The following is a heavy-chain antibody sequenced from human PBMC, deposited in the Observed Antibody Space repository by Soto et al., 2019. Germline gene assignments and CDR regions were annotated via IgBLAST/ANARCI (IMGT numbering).Heavy chain of an antibody. D-gene: IGHD2-15*01. CDR1: GGTFSSYA. CDR3: ASYYRRDCSGGSCYCGMEV. J-gene: IGHJ6*02. CDR2: IIPIFGTA. Sequence: ASVKVSCKASGGTFSSYAISWVRQAPGQGLEWMGGIIPIFGTANYAQKFQGRVTIIADESTSTAYMELSSLRSEDTAVYYCASYYRRDCSGGSCYCGMEVWGQGTTVTVSS. V-gene: IGHV1-69*13.